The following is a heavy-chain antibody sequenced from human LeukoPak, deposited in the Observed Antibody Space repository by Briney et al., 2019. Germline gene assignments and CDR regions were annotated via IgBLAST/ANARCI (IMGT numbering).Heavy chain of an antibody. CDR2: SYSGGST. J-gene: IGHJ4*02. D-gene: IGHD6-6*01. V-gene: IGHV3-66*01. Sequence: PGGSLRLSCAASGFTVSNTYMSWVRQAPGKGLEWVSLSYSGGSTCYADSVKGRFTISRDNSMNTMFLQMNSLRAEDTAVYYCARVIAARHFDYWGQGTLVTVSS. CDR1: GFTVSNTY. CDR3: ARVIAARHFDY.